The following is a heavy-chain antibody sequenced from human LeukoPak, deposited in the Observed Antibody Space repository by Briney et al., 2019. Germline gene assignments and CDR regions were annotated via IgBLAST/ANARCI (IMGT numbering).Heavy chain of an antibody. J-gene: IGHJ4*02. CDR2: TSSDLNVK. CDR1: GFTFRNYV. Sequence: GGSLGLSCAASGFTFRNYVIHWVRQAPGKGLEWVAVTSSDLNVKLYADSVKGRFSISRDNSRSTLYLQMNSLRPEDTAIYYCAREGYYGSGSPPSLYFDYWGQGTLVTVSS. V-gene: IGHV3-30-3*01. CDR3: AREGYYGSGSPPSLYFDY. D-gene: IGHD3-10*01.